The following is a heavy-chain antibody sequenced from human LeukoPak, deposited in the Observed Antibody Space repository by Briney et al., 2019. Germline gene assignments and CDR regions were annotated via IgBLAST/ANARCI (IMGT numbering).Heavy chain of an antibody. CDR2: MWSDGDNR. V-gene: IGHV3-33*01. Sequence: GRSLRLSCAASGFTFCTYAMHWVRQAPGKGLEWVAVMWSDGDNRYYADSVKGRVTISRDNSKNTLYLEMNSLRAEDTAVYYCVRDRCSGGSCRLFDYWGQGALVTVSS. D-gene: IGHD2-15*01. CDR3: VRDRCSGGSCRLFDY. CDR1: GFTFCTYA. J-gene: IGHJ4*02.